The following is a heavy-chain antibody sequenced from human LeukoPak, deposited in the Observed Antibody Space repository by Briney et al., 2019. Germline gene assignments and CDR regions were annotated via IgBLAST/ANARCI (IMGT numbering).Heavy chain of an antibody. Sequence: SETLSLTCTVSFGSISSSSFYWGWIRQPPGKGLEWIGSIYFSGSTHYSPSLKSRVTISVDTSKNQFSLKLSSVTAADTAVYYCASSPRPTTSWFLFDSWGHGTLVTVSS. CDR2: IYFSGST. CDR1: FGSISSSSFY. V-gene: IGHV4-39*01. J-gene: IGHJ5*01. D-gene: IGHD2-2*01. CDR3: ASSPRPTTSWFLFDS.